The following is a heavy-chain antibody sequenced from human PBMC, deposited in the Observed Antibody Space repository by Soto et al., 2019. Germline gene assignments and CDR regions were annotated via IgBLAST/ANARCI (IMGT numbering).Heavy chain of an antibody. CDR2: INPNSGGT. CDR1: GYTFTGYY. CDR3: ARGVAAAGTDDYYYGMDV. D-gene: IGHD6-13*01. J-gene: IGHJ6*02. V-gene: IGHV1-2*04. Sequence: QVQLVQSGAEVKKPGASVKVSCKASGYTFTGYYMHWVRQAPGQGLEWMGWINPNSGGTNYAQKFQGWVTMTRDTSISIAYMELSRLRSDDTAVYYCARGVAAAGTDDYYYGMDVWGQGTTVTVSS.